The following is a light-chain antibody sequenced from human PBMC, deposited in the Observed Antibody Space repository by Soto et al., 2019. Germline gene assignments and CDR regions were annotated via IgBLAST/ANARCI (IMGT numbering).Light chain of an antibody. CDR2: DVT. J-gene: IGLJ3*02. CDR1: SSDVGGYDH. Sequence: QSALTQPASVSGSPGQSITISCTGTSSDVGGYDHVSWYQQHPGKAPKRIIYDVTVRPSGISRRFSSSKSDNTASLAVSGLQPEDEADYYCSSYKNKDTLLFGGGTKLTVL. CDR3: SSYKNKDTLL. V-gene: IGLV2-14*03.